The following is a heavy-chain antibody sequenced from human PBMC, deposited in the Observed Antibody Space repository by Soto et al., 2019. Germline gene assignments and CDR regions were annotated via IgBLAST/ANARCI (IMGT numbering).Heavy chain of an antibody. CDR3: AREVGAWFGF. CDR1: GYAFTSYG. V-gene: IGHV1-18*01. Sequence: QVQLVQSGPEVKEPGASVKVSCKASGYAFTSYGITWVRQGPGQGLEWVGWISGYNGDTNYAQKVQGRISVTTDTSTSTAYLEVRGLRSDDTAVYYCAREVGAWFGFWGQGTLVTVSS. J-gene: IGHJ4*02. CDR2: ISGYNGDT. D-gene: IGHD1-26*01.